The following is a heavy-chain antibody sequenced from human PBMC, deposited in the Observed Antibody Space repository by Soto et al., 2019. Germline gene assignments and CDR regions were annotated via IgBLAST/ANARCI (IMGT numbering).Heavy chain of an antibody. CDR2: IYHSGST. CDR3: ARGDIVVVPTYFDY. CDR1: AGSISSYY. V-gene: IGHV4-59*01. Sequence: SETLSLTCTVSAGSISSYYWSWIRQPPGKGLEWIGYIYHSGSTNYNPSLKSRVTISVDTSKNQFSLKLSSVTAADTAVYYCARGDIVVVPTYFDYWGQGTLVTVSS. D-gene: IGHD2-2*01. J-gene: IGHJ4*02.